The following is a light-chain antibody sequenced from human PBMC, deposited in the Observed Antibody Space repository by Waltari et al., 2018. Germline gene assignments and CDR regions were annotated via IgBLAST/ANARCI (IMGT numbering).Light chain of an antibody. CDR2: GKT. V-gene: IGLV3-19*01. CDR1: SLRSSY. Sequence: SSELTQDPAVSVALGQTVRITCQGASLRSSYASWYQQKPGQAPVLVIYGKTNRPSGIPDRFSGSTSRNTASLTITGAQAEDEADYYCFSRDSSGNLGVFSGGTKLTVL. CDR3: FSRDSSGNLGV. J-gene: IGLJ3*02.